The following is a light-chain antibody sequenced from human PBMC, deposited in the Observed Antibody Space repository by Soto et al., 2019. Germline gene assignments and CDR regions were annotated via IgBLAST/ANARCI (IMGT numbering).Light chain of an antibody. CDR1: QSVSSTF. Sequence: IIMTQSPATLSVSPGERATLSCRASQSVSSTFFAWYQQKPGQAPRLLMFGASNRATGIPDRFSGSGSGTDFTLTISRLEPEDFAMYYCQQYGTSPRGTFGQGTKVDIK. J-gene: IGKJ1*01. V-gene: IGKV3-20*01. CDR2: GAS. CDR3: QQYGTSPRGT.